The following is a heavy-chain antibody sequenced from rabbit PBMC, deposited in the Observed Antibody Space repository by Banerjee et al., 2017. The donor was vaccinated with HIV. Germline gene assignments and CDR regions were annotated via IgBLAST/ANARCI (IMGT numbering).Heavy chain of an antibody. CDR3: ARDGSSSSRHYPDWLDL. J-gene: IGHJ5*01. D-gene: IGHD1-1*01. Sequence: QEQLVESGGGLVQPEGSLTLTCTASGFSFSSSYWICWVRQAPGKGLEWIACISAGSSGSTYYASWAKGRFTIFKTSSTTVTLQMTSLTAADTATYFCARDGSSSSRHYPDWLDLWGQGTLVTVS. V-gene: IGHV1S45*01. CDR1: GFSFSSSYW. CDR2: ISAGSSGST.